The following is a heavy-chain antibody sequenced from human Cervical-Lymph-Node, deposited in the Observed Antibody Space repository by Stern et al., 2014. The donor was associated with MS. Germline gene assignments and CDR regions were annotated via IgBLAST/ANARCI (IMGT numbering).Heavy chain of an antibody. CDR1: GASISSTSYY. D-gene: IGHD2-21*01. V-gene: IGHV4-39*01. CDR3: ARQPKPNCGRGRCKGGD. CDR2: MDYSGST. Sequence: VHLVESGPGLVKPSETLSLTCTVSGASISSTSYYWGWIRQPPGKGLAWIGRMDYSGSTYYNPTLKSRVTMSVDTSKNQFSLKLSSLTVADTAVYYCARQPKPNCGRGRCKGGDWGQGTLVTVSS. J-gene: IGHJ4*02.